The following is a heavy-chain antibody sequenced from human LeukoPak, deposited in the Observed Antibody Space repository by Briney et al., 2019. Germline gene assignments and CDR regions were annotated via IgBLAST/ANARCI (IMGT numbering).Heavy chain of an antibody. Sequence: SETLSLTCTVSGVSISSGGYYWSWIRQHPGKGLEWIGYIYYSGSTYYNPSLKSRVTISVDTSKNQFSLKLSSVTAADTAVYYCARRKGYDFWSGYPNYFDYWGQGTLVTVSS. V-gene: IGHV4-31*03. CDR2: IYYSGST. CDR3: ARRKGYDFWSGYPNYFDY. J-gene: IGHJ4*02. D-gene: IGHD3-3*01. CDR1: GVSISSGGYY.